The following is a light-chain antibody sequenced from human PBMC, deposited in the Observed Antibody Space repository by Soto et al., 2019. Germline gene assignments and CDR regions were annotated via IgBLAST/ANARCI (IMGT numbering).Light chain of an antibody. CDR1: HSISDW. CDR3: QHYNSSPLYI. J-gene: IGKJ2*01. V-gene: IGKV1-5*03. Sequence: DIQMTQSPSTLSASVGDRVTITCRASHSISDWLAWFQQKTGKAPKLLIFKASFLEIGVPSRFSGTGSGTEFTLTISSLQPDDFATYYCQHYNSSPLYIFGQGTKLEIK. CDR2: KAS.